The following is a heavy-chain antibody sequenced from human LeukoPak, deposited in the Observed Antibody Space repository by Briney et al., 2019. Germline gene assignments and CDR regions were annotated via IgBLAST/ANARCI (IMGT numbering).Heavy chain of an antibody. CDR2: IFYNGNT. CDR1: GASFSSYY. J-gene: IGHJ4*02. Sequence: PSETLSLTCTVSGASFSSYYWSWLRQPPGKGLEWIAYIFYNGNTKYNPSLKSRVTISVDTSKTQFSLKVTSVTAADTAVYYCARGAAATYWGQGTLVTVSS. CDR3: ARGAAATY. V-gene: IGHV4-59*01. D-gene: IGHD2-15*01.